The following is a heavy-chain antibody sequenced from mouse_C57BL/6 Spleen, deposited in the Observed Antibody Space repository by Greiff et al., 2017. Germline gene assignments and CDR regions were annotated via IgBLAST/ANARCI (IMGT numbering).Heavy chain of an antibody. Sequence: VQLQQSGPELVKPGASVKISCKASGYAFSSSWMNWVKQRPGKGLEWIGRIYPGDGDTNYNGKFKGKATLNADKSSSTAYMQLSSLTSEDSAVYFCAREDYYGSSWYFDVWGTGTTVTVSS. V-gene: IGHV1-82*01. CDR2: IYPGDGDT. CDR1: GYAFSSSW. CDR3: AREDYYGSSWYFDV. J-gene: IGHJ1*03. D-gene: IGHD1-1*01.